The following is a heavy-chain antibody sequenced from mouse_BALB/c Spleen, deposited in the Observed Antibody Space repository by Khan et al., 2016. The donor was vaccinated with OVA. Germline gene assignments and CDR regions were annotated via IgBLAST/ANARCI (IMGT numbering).Heavy chain of an antibody. CDR1: GYTFTDYA. D-gene: IGHD2-2*01. J-gene: IGHJ2*01. CDR3: AREGQWLRRGGGNSGY. CDR2: ISLYYDNI. Sequence: VQLVESGPELVRPGESVKISCKGSGYTFTDYAMHWVKQSHAKRLEWIGVISLYYDNINYNKKFKGKATMSVDKSSSTAYMELARLTSADSAIYFCAREGQWLRRGGGNSGYWGRDTTPTVTP. V-gene: IGHV1S137*01.